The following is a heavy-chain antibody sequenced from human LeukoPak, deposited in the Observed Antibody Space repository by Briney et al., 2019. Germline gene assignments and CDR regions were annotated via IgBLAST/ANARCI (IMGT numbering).Heavy chain of an antibody. CDR1: GFTFSSYG. Sequence: GGSLRLSCAASGFTFSSYGMHWVRQAPGKGLEWVAFIRYDGSNKYCADSVKGRFTISRDNSKKTLYLHLNSLRVEDAAVYYCAKDGYSSIPGFHFEYWGQGTPVTVSS. CDR2: IRYDGSNK. J-gene: IGHJ4*02. V-gene: IGHV3-30*02. CDR3: AKDGYSSIPGFHFEY. D-gene: IGHD6-13*01.